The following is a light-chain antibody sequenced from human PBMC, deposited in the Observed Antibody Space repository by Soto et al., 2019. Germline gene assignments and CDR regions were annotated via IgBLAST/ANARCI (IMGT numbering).Light chain of an antibody. CDR2: EDT. CDR3: CSYAGSSTHYV. V-gene: IGLV2-23*01. CDR1: SSDVGNYDL. J-gene: IGLJ1*01. Sequence: QSVLTQPASVSGSPGQSITISCTGTSSDVGNYDLVSWYQQHPGRAPKLMIYEDTKRPSGVSNRFSASKSGNTASLTVSGLQPDDEADYYCCSYAGSSTHYVFGTGTKATVL.